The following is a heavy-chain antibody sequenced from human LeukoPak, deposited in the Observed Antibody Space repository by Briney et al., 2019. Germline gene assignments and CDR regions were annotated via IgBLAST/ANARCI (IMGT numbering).Heavy chain of an antibody. CDR1: GFTFSSYG. CDR2: IWYDGSNK. J-gene: IGHJ4*02. Sequence: GGSLRLSCAASGFTFSSYGMHWVRQAPGKGLEWVAVIWYDGSNKYYADSAKGRFTISRDNSKNTLYLQMNSLRAEDTAVYYCAKDKYYYGSGTYYPDLTFDYWGQGTLVTVSS. CDR3: AKDKYYYGSGTYYPDLTFDY. V-gene: IGHV3-33*06. D-gene: IGHD3-10*01.